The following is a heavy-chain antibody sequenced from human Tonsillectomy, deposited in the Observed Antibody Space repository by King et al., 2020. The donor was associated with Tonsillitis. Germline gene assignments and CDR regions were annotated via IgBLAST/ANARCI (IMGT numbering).Heavy chain of an antibody. V-gene: IGHV4-59*08. D-gene: IGHD3-3*01. CDR1: GGSISNYY. J-gene: IGHJ4*02. CDR3: ARQYDFWTGPFDY. CDR2: VYFTGRT. Sequence: VQLQESGPGLVKPSETLSLTCTVSGGSISNYYWSWIRQPPGKGMEWIGNVYFTGRTTYNPSLKSRFTISVDTSKNQLSLKLSSVSAADTAVYYCARQYDFWTGPFDYWGQGTLVTVSS.